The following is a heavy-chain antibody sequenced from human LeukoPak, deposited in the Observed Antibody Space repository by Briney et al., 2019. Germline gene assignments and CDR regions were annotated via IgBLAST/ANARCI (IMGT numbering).Heavy chain of an antibody. D-gene: IGHD6-19*01. Sequence: SETLSLTCAVSGYSISSGYYWGWIRQPPGKGLEWIGSIYHSGSTYYNPSLKSRVTISVDTSKNQFSLKLSSVTAADTAVYYCARRAVAGDSHWFDPWGQGTLVTVSS. CDR2: IYHSGST. CDR3: ARRAVAGDSHWFDP. V-gene: IGHV4-38-2*01. CDR1: GYSISSGYY. J-gene: IGHJ5*02.